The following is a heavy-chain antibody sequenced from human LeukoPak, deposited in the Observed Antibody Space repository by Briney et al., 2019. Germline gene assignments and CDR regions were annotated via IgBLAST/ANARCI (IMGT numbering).Heavy chain of an antibody. CDR2: IYYSGST. Sequence: PSETLSLTCTVSGGSISSYYRSWIRQPPGKGLEWIGYIYYSGSTNYNPSLKSRVTISVDTSKNQFSLKLSSVTAADTAVYYCARRSSGWYQNYFDYWGQGTLVTVSS. CDR3: ARRSSGWYQNYFDY. CDR1: GGSISSYY. J-gene: IGHJ4*02. V-gene: IGHV4-59*08. D-gene: IGHD6-19*01.